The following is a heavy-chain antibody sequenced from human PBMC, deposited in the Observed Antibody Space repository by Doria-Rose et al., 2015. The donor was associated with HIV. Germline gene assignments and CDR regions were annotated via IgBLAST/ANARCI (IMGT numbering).Heavy chain of an antibody. V-gene: IGHV3-7*03. D-gene: IGHD2-8*01. Sequence: PGGSLRLSCAASGFTFSNYWMKWVRQAPGKGLEWVANIKQDGSEKYYVDSVKGRFTISRDNAKNSLYLQMNSLRAEDTAVYYCARGGNGRPFDNWGQGTLVTVSS. CDR2: IKQDGSEK. J-gene: IGHJ4*02. CDR1: GFTFSNYW. CDR3: ARGGNGRPFDN.